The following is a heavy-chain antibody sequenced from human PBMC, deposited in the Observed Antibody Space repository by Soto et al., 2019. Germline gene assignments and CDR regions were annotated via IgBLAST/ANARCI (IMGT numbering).Heavy chain of an antibody. V-gene: IGHV3-49*03. CDR3: TRDRGDIVVVPAATAFDY. D-gene: IGHD2-2*01. CDR2: IRSKAYGGTT. J-gene: IGHJ4*02. Sequence: GGSLRLSCTASGFTFGDYAMSWFRQAPGKGLEWVGFIRSKAYGGTTEYAASVKGRFTISRDDSKSIAYLQMNSPKTEDTAVYYCTRDRGDIVVVPAATAFDYWGQGTLVTVSS. CDR1: GFTFGDYA.